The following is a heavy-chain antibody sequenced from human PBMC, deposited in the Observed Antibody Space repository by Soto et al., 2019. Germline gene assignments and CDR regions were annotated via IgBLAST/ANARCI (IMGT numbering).Heavy chain of an antibody. D-gene: IGHD5-12*01. J-gene: IGHJ4*02. CDR2: ISWEGGSI. CDR1: GFTFNNYA. Sequence: EVQLVESGGDLVQPGRSLRLSCSASGFTFNNYAMHWVRQAPGKGLAWGSGISWEGGSIGYADSGKGRFTISRDNAKNSLYLELNSLRSEDTALYYCAKDHDEDFGYDLDYFNYWGQGTLVTVSS. CDR3: AKDHDEDFGYDLDYFNY. V-gene: IGHV3-9*01.